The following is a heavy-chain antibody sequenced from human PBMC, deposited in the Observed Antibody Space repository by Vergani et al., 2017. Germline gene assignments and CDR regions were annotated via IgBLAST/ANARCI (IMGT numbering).Heavy chain of an antibody. J-gene: IGHJ5*02. V-gene: IGHV4-59*01. CDR1: GGSISSYY. CDR2: IYYSGST. Sequence: QVQLQESGPGLVKPSETLSLTCIVSGGSISSYYWSWIRQPPGKGLEWIGYIYYSGSTNYNPSLKSRVTISVDTSKNQFSLKLSSVTAADTAVYYCAREEGIAAAGWFDPWGQGTLVTVSS. D-gene: IGHD6-13*01. CDR3: AREEGIAAAGWFDP.